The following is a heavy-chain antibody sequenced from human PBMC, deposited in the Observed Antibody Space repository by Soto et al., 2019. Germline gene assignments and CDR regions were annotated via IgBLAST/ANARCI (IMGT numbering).Heavy chain of an antibody. CDR2: IIPLFGTT. J-gene: IGHJ6*02. CDR3: AAELGFGKLSVV. V-gene: IGHV1-69*01. CDR1: GDTFKNCV. Sequence: QVQVVQSGVEVRRPGSSVKVSCKASGDTFKNCVISWVRQAPGQGLEWMGGIIPLFGTTDFAQRFQGRLTITTDESTTTAYMELSRLRSEDTATYYCAAELGFGKLSVVWGQGTKVIGSS. D-gene: IGHD3-10*01.